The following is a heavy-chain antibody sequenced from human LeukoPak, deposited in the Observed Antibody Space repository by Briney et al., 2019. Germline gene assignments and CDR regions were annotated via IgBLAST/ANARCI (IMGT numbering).Heavy chain of an antibody. CDR3: ARGSGGRTIWVVVPAAQSSNYYYYGMDV. V-gene: IGHV3-30*03. CDR1: GFTFSSYG. Sequence: QTGGSLRLSCAASGFTFSSYGMHWVRQAPGKGLEWGAVISYDGSNKYYADSVKGRFTISRDNSKNTLYLQMNSLRAEDTAVYYCARGSGGRTIWVVVPAAQSSNYYYYGMDVWGQGTTVTVSS. CDR2: ISYDGSNK. J-gene: IGHJ6*02. D-gene: IGHD2-2*01.